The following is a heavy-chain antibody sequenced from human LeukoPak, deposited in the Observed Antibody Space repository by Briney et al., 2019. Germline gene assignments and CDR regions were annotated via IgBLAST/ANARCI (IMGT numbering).Heavy chain of an antibody. J-gene: IGHJ4*02. V-gene: IGHV3-53*01. CDR2: IYSGGST. Sequence: GGSLRLSCAASGFTVSSNYMTWVRQAPGKGLEWVSVIYSGGSTYYADSVKGRFTISRDNSKNTLHLQMNSLRAEDTAVYYCARVLWELLGRGGSYYFDYWGQGTLVTVSS. D-gene: IGHD1-26*01. CDR3: ARVLWELLGRGGSYYFDY. CDR1: GFTVSSNY.